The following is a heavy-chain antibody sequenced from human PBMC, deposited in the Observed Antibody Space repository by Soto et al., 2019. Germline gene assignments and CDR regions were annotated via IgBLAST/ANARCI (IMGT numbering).Heavy chain of an antibody. CDR3: AGEGYDTYYYGMDV. CDR2: INPNSGGT. D-gene: IGHD3-9*01. V-gene: IGHV1-2*04. CDR1: GYTFTGYY. Sequence: ASVKVSCKASGYTFTGYYMHWVRQAPGQGLEWMGWINPNSGGTNYAQKFQGWVTMTRDTSISTAYMELSSLRSEDTAVYYCAGEGYDTYYYGMDVWGQGTTVTVSS. J-gene: IGHJ6*02.